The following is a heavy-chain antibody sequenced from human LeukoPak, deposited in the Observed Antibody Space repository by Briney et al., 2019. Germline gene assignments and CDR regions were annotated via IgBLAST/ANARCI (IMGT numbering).Heavy chain of an antibody. D-gene: IGHD2-2*01. CDR1: GYTFTSYG. V-gene: IGHV1-18*01. J-gene: IGHJ6*02. CDR3: TRATSVVVPAADHYYYGMDV. CDR2: ISAYNGNT. Sequence: GASVKVSCKASGYTFTSYGISWVRQAPGQGLEWMGWISAYNGNTNYAQKLQGRVTMTTDTSTSTAYMELRSLRSDDTAVYYCTRATSVVVPAADHYYYGMDVWGQGTTVTASS.